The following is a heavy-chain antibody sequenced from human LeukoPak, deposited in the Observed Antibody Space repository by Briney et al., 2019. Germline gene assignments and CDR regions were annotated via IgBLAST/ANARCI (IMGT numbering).Heavy chain of an antibody. CDR3: ARVVLDYGGNSECYFDY. J-gene: IGHJ4*02. CDR2: IYPGDSDT. D-gene: IGHD4-23*01. V-gene: IGHV5-51*01. CDR1: GYSFTSYW. Sequence: GESLKISCKGSGYSFTSYWIGWVRQMPGKGLEWMGIIYPGDSDTRYSPSFQGQVTISADKSISTAYLQWSSLKASDTAMYYYARVVLDYGGNSECYFDYWGQGTLVTVSS.